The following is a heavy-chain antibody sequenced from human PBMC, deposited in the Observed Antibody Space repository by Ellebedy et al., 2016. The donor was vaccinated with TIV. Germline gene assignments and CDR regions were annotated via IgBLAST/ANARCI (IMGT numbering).Heavy chain of an antibody. D-gene: IGHD5-12*01. CDR2: ISAYNGNT. CDR1: GYTFTSYG. V-gene: IGHV1-18*01. J-gene: IGHJ4*02. CDR3: ARDPYQMATIRGYFDY. Sequence: ASVKVSCKASGYTFTSYGINWVRQATGQGLEWMGWISAYNGNTNYAQKLQGRVTMTTDTSTSTAYMELRSLRSDDTAVYYCARDPYQMATIRGYFDYWGQGTLVTVPS.